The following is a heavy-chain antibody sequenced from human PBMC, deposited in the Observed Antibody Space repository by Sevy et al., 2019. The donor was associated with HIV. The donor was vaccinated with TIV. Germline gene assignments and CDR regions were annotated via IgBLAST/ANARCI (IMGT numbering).Heavy chain of an antibody. CDR1: GYNFIFYA. V-gene: IGHV1-3*01. J-gene: IGHJ4*02. CDR2: INPGNGIT. D-gene: IGHD1-1*01. CDR3: AREVEGALKYFDS. Sequence: ASVKVSCKASGYNFIFYAVHWVRQAPGQSLEWMGWINPGNGITKYAQNFQGRVTITRDTSATSTYMELASLTSEDTSAYYCAREVEGALKYFDSWGQGTLVTVSS.